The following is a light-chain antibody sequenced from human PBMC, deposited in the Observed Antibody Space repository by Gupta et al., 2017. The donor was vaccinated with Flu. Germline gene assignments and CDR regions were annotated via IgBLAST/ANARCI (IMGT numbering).Light chain of an antibody. V-gene: IGKV3-20*01. CDR3: QQYGSSPLT. CDR1: QSVSSSY. CDR2: GAS. Sequence: EIVLTQSPGTLSLSPGERATLSCRASQSVSSSYLAWYQQKPGQAPRLLIYGASSMATGIPYRFSGSGSGTDFTLTISRLEPEDFAVYYCQQYGSSPLTFGQGTKVEIK. J-gene: IGKJ1*01.